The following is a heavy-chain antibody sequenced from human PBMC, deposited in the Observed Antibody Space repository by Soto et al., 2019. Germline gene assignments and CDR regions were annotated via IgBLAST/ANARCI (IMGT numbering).Heavy chain of an antibody. D-gene: IGHD3-22*01. CDR2: ISVSGGST. CDR3: PNRLYYHASTGYRVFDY. V-gene: IGHV3-23*01. CDR1: GFTFNNYA. Sequence: GGSLRLSCEASGFTFNNYAMSWVCQAPGKGLEWVSTISVSGGSTYYADSVKGRFTISRDNSKKTIYLQMNSLRAEDTAIYSCPNRLYYHASTGYRVFDYWGQGTLVTVSS. J-gene: IGHJ4*02.